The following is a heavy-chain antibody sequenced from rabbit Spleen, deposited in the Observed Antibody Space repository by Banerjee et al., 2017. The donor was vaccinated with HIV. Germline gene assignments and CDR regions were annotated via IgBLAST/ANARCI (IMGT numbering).Heavy chain of an antibody. J-gene: IGHJ6*01. Sequence: QEQLEESGGGLVKPEGSLTLTCKASGFSFSNGYVMCWVRQAPGKGLEWIACINSFSGRPVYATWVNGRFTISKASWTTVTLQMTSLTDADTATYFCARDLRGYIYVDGGFAAPGSGMDLWGPGTLVTVS. CDR2: INSFSGRP. CDR3: ARDLRGYIYVDGGFAAPGSGMDL. V-gene: IGHV1S45*01. D-gene: IGHD6-1*01. CDR1: GFSFSNGYV.